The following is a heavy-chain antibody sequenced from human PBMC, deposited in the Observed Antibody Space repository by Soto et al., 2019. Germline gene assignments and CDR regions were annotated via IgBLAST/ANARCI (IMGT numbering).Heavy chain of an antibody. V-gene: IGHV3-23*01. Sequence: EVQVLESGGGLVQPGGSPRLACGASGFTFSTYVMSWVRQAPGKGLEWVSGISGNGGNTYYANSVKGRFTISRDNSKNTLDLQMSSLRAEDTAVYYCAKGMTRGMDVWGQGTTVTVSS. CDR3: AKGMTRGMDV. CDR1: GFTFSTYV. J-gene: IGHJ6*02. CDR2: ISGNGGNT.